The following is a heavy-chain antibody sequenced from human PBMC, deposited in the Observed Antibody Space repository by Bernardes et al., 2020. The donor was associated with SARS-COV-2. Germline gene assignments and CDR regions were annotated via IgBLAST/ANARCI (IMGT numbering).Heavy chain of an antibody. J-gene: IGHJ4*02. CDR2: IDPHDSYT. V-gene: IGHV5-10-1*01. D-gene: IGHD6-13*01. CDR3: ARRSRLEVFDY. CDR1: GYSFPSYN. Sequence: GESLKISCKASGYSFPSYNIAWVRQVPGKGLEWMGRIDPHDSYTNFSPSFRGHVTLSVDNSINTAYLQWSSLKASDTAIYYCARRSRLEVFDYWGQGTLVTVSS.